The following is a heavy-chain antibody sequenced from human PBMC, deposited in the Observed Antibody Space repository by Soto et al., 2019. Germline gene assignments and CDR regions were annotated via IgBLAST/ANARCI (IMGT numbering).Heavy chain of an antibody. CDR3: AGSIAVAGTFDY. J-gene: IGHJ4*02. CDR1: GFTFSSYA. V-gene: IGHV3-30-3*01. Sequence: GGSLRLSCAASGFTFSSYAMHWVRQAPGKGLEWVAVISYDGSNKYYADSVKGRFTISRDNSKNTLYLQMNSLRAEDTAVYYCAGSIAVAGTFDYWGQGTLVTVSS. D-gene: IGHD6-19*01. CDR2: ISYDGSNK.